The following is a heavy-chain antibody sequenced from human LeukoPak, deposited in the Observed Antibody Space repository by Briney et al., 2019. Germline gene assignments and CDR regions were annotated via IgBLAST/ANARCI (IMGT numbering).Heavy chain of an antibody. Sequence: SETLSLTCTVSGGSISSAGHYWNWIRQHPGKGLEWIGYIYYSGSTNYNPSLKSRVTISVDTSKNQFSLKLSSVTAADTAVYYCARAPGPYYYDSSGYFDYWGQGTLVTVSS. CDR1: GGSISSAGHY. V-gene: IGHV4-61*08. D-gene: IGHD3-22*01. CDR2: IYYSGST. CDR3: ARAPGPYYYDSSGYFDY. J-gene: IGHJ4*02.